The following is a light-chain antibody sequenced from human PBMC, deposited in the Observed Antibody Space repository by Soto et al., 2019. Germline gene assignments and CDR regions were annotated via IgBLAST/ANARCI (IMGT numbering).Light chain of an antibody. CDR2: DNN. J-gene: IGLJ3*02. CDR3: GSWDSSLNIGV. CDR1: SSNIGNNY. V-gene: IGLV1-51*01. Sequence: QSVLTQPPSVSAAPGQKVTISCSGSSSNIGNNYVSWYQQLPGTAPKLVIYDNNERPSGIPDRFSGSKSGTSATLGITGLQTGDEADYYCGSWDSSLNIGVFGGGTKLTVL.